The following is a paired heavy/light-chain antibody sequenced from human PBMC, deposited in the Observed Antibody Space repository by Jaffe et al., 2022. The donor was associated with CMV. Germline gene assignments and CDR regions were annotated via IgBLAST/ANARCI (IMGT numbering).Light chain of an antibody. J-gene: IGKJ1*01. Sequence: AIQMTQSPSSLSASVGDRVTITCRASQGIRNDLGWYQQKPGKAPKLLISAASSLESGVPSRFSGSGSGTDFTLTISSLQPEDFATYYCLQDYNYPRTFGQGTKVEIK. CDR3: LQDYNYPRT. V-gene: IGKV1-6*01. CDR2: AAS. CDR1: QGIRND.
Heavy chain of an antibody. J-gene: IGHJ4*02. CDR1: GFTFGDYP. D-gene: IGHD3-22*01. V-gene: IGHV3-49*04. CDR2: IRSKPYGGTT. CDR3: TRDGTYYYNSSGSYHRENVQPPFDY. Sequence: EVQLVESGGGLVQPGRSLRLSCNASGFTFGDYPMTWVRQAPGKGLEWVGFIRSKPYGGTTEYAASVKGRFIISRDNSKSIAYLQMNSLKTEDTAIYYCTRDGTYYYNSSGSYHRENVQPPFDYWGQGTLVTVSS.